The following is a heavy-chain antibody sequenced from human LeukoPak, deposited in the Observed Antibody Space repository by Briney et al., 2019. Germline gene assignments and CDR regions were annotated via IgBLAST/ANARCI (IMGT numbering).Heavy chain of an antibody. CDR3: AKSDYGYYFDY. Sequence: GGSLRLSCAASGFTFSTYAMNWVRQAPGKGLEWVSAVTASGVDTFYADSVKGRFTVSRDNSKNTLYLHMNSPRAEDTAVYYCAKSDYGYYFDYWGQGILVTVSS. CDR1: GFTFSTYA. D-gene: IGHD4-17*01. V-gene: IGHV3-23*01. J-gene: IGHJ4*02. CDR2: VTASGVDT.